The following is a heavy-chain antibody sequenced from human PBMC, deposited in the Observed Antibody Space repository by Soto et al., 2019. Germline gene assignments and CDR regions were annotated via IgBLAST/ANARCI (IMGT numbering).Heavy chain of an antibody. Sequence: EVQLLESGGGLVQPGGSLRLSCEASGFTFSSYAMSWVRQAPGKGLGWVSGTSGTGGSTYYADSVKGRLTISRDNSKKTLYLQMNSLRAEDTALYYCARGEGFYDSTGYSSPHAMDVWGQGTTVTVSS. V-gene: IGHV3-23*01. D-gene: IGHD3-22*01. CDR3: ARGEGFYDSTGYSSPHAMDV. J-gene: IGHJ6*02. CDR1: GFTFSSYA. CDR2: TSGTGGST.